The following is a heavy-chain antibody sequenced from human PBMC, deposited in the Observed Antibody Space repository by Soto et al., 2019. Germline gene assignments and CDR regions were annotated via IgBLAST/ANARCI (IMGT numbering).Heavy chain of an antibody. V-gene: IGHV1-69*13. CDR3: ARPTWGYCSGGSCYSGSYYYGMDV. CDR2: IIPIVGTA. J-gene: IGHJ6*02. CDR1: GGTFSSYA. Sequence: SVKVSCKASGGTFSSYAISWVRQAPGQGLEWMGGIIPIVGTANYAQKFQGRVTITADESTSTAYMELSSLRSEDTAVYYCARPTWGYCSGGSCYSGSYYYGMDVWGQGTTVTVSS. D-gene: IGHD2-15*01.